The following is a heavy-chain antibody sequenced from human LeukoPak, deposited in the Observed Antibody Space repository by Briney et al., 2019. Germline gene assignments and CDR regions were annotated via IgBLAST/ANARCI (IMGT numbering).Heavy chain of an antibody. Sequence: PGGSLRLSCAASGFTFDDYAMHWVRQAPGKGLEWVSGISWNSGSIGYADSVKGRFTISRDNAKNSLYLQMNSLRAEDTALYYCAKGDSSGYYSYQAFDYWGQGTLVTVSS. V-gene: IGHV3-9*01. D-gene: IGHD3-22*01. CDR3: AKGDSSGYYSYQAFDY. J-gene: IGHJ4*02. CDR2: ISWNSGSI. CDR1: GFTFDDYA.